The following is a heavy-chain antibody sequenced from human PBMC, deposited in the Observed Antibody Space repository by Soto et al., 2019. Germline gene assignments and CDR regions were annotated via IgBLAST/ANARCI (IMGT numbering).Heavy chain of an antibody. CDR1: GFTFSSYG. CDR3: AKWHSSGYGYFDY. V-gene: IGHV3-30*18. D-gene: IGHD3-22*01. J-gene: IGHJ4*02. CDR2: ISYDGSNK. Sequence: QVQLVESGGGVVQPGRSLRLSCAASGFTFSSYGMHWVRQTPGKGLEWVAVISYDGSNKYYADSVKGRFTISRDNSKNTQYLQMNSLRAEDTAVYYCAKWHSSGYGYFDYWGQGTLVTVS.